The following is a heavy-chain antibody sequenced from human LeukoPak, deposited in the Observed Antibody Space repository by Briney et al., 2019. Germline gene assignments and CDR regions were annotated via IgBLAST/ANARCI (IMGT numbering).Heavy chain of an antibody. D-gene: IGHD6-13*01. CDR2: IGSSGGSI. CDR3: VRGRTSGSSWPFDY. V-gene: IGHV3-11*04. J-gene: IGHJ4*02. CDR1: GFTFNDYY. Sequence: GGSLRLSCAASGFTFNDYYMSWIRQAPGKGLEWVSYIGSSGGSINYADSVKGRFTISRDNAKNSLSLQMNSLRAEDTAVYYCVRGRTSGSSWPFDYWGQGTLVTVSS.